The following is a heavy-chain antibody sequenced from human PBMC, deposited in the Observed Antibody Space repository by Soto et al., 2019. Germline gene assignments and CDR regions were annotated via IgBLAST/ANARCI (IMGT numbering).Heavy chain of an antibody. D-gene: IGHD4-17*01. J-gene: IGHJ6*03. CDR1: GGSFSGYY. CDR3: SRGSWPTVTSYYYYYMDV. V-gene: IGHV4-34*01. Sequence: SETLSLTCAVYGGSFSGYYWSWIRQPPGKGLERIGEINHSGSTNYNPSLKSRVTISVDTSKNQFSLKLSSVTAADTAVYYCSRGSWPTVTSYYYYYMDVWGKGTTVTVS. CDR2: INHSGST.